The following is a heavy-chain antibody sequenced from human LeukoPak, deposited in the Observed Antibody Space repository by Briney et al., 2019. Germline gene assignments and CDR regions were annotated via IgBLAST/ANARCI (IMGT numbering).Heavy chain of an antibody. D-gene: IGHD6-13*01. Sequence: SETLSLTCTVSGGSISSSSYYWGWIRQPPGKGLEWIGSIYYSGSTYYNPSLKSRVTISVGTSKNQFSLKLSSVTAADTAVYYCARRPRAAAGTGLFGYWGQGTLVTVSS. CDR2: IYYSGST. CDR1: GGSISSSSYY. V-gene: IGHV4-39*01. J-gene: IGHJ4*02. CDR3: ARRPRAAAGTGLFGY.